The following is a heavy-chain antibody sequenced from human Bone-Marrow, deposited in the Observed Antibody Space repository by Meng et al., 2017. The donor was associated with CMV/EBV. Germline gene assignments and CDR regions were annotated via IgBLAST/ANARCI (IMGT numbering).Heavy chain of an antibody. CDR1: GGSFSGYY. V-gene: IGHV4-34*01. J-gene: IGHJ4*02. CDR3: AGYIVGATRY. Sequence: SETLSLTCAVYGGSFSGYYWSWIRQPPGKGLEWIGEINHSGSTNYNPSLKSRVTISVDTSKNQFSLKLSSVTAADTAVYYCAGYIVGATRYWGLGTLVTVSS. D-gene: IGHD1-26*01. CDR2: INHSGST.